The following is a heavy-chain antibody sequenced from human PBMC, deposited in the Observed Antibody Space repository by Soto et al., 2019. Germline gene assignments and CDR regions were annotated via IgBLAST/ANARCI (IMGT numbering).Heavy chain of an antibody. CDR2: IIPMFGSA. CDR3: ARGTFYYDSSGYRHFDY. J-gene: IGHJ4*02. CDR1: GGTFSTYG. D-gene: IGHD3-22*01. V-gene: IGHV1-69*01. Sequence: QVQLVQSGAEVKKGGSSVKVSCKASGGTFSTYGIGWVRQAPGQGLEWMGGIIPMFGSAKYAQKFQGRVTITADESTNTLYMELGSLRSEDTAVYYCARGTFYYDSSGYRHFDYWGQGTLVTVSS.